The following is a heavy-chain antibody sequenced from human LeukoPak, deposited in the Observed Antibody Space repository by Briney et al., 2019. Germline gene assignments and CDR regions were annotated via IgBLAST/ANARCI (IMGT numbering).Heavy chain of an antibody. CDR3: ARGFSSSVHPHYFDY. CDR1: GFTVSRNY. J-gene: IGHJ4*02. CDR2: IDTDGST. D-gene: IGHD6-6*01. Sequence: GGSLRLSCAASGFTVSRNYMSWVRQTPGKELEWVSVIDTDGSTYYADSVKGRFIISRDNSKNTLYLQMNSLRAEDTAVYYCARGFSSSVHPHYFDYWGQGTLVTVSS. V-gene: IGHV3-53*01.